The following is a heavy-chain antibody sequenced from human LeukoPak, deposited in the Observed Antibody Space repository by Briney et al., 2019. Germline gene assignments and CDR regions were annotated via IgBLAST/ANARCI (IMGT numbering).Heavy chain of an antibody. D-gene: IGHD6-19*01. CDR1: GGSFSGYY. J-gene: IGHJ6*03. CDR2: INHSGST. CDR3: ARSLAVAGNMDV. Sequence: SETLSLTCAVYGGSFSGYYWSWIRQPPGKGLEWIGEINHSGSTNYNPSLKSRVTISVDTSKNQFSLKLSSVTAADTAVYYCARSLAVAGNMDVWGKGTTVTISS. V-gene: IGHV4-34*01.